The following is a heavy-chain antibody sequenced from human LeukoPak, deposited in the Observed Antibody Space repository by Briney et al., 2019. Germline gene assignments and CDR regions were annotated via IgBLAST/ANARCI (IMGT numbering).Heavy chain of an antibody. CDR1: GGSISGSSYF. V-gene: IGHV4-39*01. Sequence: PSETLSLTCIVSGGSISGSSYFWGWIRQPPGKGLEWIGSIYYSGSTYYNPSLKSRVTISVDTSKNQFSLKLSSVTAADTAVYYCAYSSGYHDYWGQGTLVTVSS. J-gene: IGHJ4*02. CDR3: AYSSGYHDY. CDR2: IYYSGST. D-gene: IGHD3-3*01.